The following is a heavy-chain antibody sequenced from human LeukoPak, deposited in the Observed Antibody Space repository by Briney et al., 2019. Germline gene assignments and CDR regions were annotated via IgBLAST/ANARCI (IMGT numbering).Heavy chain of an antibody. CDR3: AGSDIVVVPAAFRSDY. CDR2: IYYSGST. Sequence: IPSETLSLTCTVSGGSISSYYWSWIRQPPGKGLEWIGYIYYSGSTNYNPSLKSRVTISVDTSKNQFSLKLSSVTAADTAVYYCAGSDIVVVPAAFRSDYWGQGTLVTVSS. V-gene: IGHV4-59*01. J-gene: IGHJ4*02. D-gene: IGHD2-2*01. CDR1: GGSISSYY.